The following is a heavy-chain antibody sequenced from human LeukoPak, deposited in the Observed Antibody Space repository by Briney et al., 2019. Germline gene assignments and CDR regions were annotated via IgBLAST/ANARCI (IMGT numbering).Heavy chain of an antibody. CDR2: IYYSGST. J-gene: IGHJ4*02. Sequence: KPSETLSLTCTVSGGSISSGGYYWSWIRQHPGKGLEWIGYIYYSGSTYYNPSLKSRVTISVDTSKNQFSLKLSSVTAADTAVYYCASVRSSGWKGPVDYWGQGTLVTVSS. CDR3: ASVRSSGWKGPVDY. D-gene: IGHD6-19*01. CDR1: GGSISSGGYY. V-gene: IGHV4-31*03.